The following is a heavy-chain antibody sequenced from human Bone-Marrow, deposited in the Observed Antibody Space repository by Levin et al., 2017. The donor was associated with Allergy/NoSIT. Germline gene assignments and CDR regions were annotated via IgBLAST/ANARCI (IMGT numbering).Heavy chain of an antibody. CDR2: LYVNDNT. CDR1: GYTSSINS. CDR3: AITTGTTGYYGMDV. V-gene: IGHV3-53*01. D-gene: IGHD1-1*01. Sequence: GGSLRLSCAASGYTSSINSMSWVRQAPGKGLEWISILYVNDNTYYTDSVKGRFTISRDRSRNTLFLEMNSLRAEDSAAYYCAITTGTTGYYGMDVWGQGTTVIVSS. J-gene: IGHJ6*02.